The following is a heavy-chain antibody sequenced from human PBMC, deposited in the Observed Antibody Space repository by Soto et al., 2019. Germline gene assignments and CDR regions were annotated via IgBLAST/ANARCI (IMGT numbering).Heavy chain of an antibody. Sequence: VRQANGQGLEWMGWMNPNSGNTGYAQKFQGRVTMTRNTSITTAYMELSSLRSEDTAVYYCARGRNGMDVWGQGTTVTVSS. J-gene: IGHJ6*02. CDR2: MNPNSGNT. V-gene: IGHV1-8*01. CDR3: ARGRNGMDV.